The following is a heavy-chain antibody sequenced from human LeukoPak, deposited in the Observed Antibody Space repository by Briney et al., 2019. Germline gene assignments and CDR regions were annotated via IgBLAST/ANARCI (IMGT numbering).Heavy chain of an antibody. CDR2: IYYDGST. V-gene: IGHV4-39*07. CDR3: TRDSQLEWFYL. J-gene: IGHJ5*01. CDR1: GDSISRSSYY. D-gene: IGHD3-10*01. Sequence: SEILSLTCSVSGDSISRSSYYWGWIRQPPGEGLEWIGTIYYDGSTYHNPSPKSRVTISVDASKNQFSLKLRSVTAADTAVYYCTRDSQLEWFYLWGQGTLLTVSS.